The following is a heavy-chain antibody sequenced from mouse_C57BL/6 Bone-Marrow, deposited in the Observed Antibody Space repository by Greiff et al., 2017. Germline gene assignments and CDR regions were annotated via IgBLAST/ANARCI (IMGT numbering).Heavy chain of an antibody. CDR1: GYTFTSYG. V-gene: IGHV1-81*01. D-gene: IGHD2-5*01. CDR2: IYPRSGNT. J-gene: IGHJ3*01. Sequence: VKLVESGAELARPGASVKLSCKASGYTFTSYGISWVKQRTGQGLEWIGEIYPRSGNTYYNEKFKGKATLTADKSSSTAYMELRSLTSEDSAVYFCARGGIYSNYEAYWGQGTLVTVSA. CDR3: ARGGIYSNYEAY.